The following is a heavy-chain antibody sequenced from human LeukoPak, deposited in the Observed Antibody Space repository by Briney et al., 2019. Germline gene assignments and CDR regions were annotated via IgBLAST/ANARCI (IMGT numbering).Heavy chain of an antibody. CDR1: GYSISSGYY. V-gene: IGHV4-38-2*02. D-gene: IGHD3-22*01. J-gene: IGHJ5*02. CDR3: ARDLGPNSSGYYYTHNWFDP. CDR2: IYHSGST. Sequence: SETLSLTCAVSGYSISSGYYWGWIRQPPGKGLEWIGSIYHSGSTYYNPSLKSRVTISVDTSKNQFSLKLSSVTAAATAVYYCARDLGPNSSGYYYTHNWFDPWGQGTLVTVSS.